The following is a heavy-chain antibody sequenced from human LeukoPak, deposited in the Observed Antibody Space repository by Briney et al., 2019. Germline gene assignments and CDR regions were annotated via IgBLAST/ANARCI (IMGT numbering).Heavy chain of an antibody. Sequence: GGSLRLSCAASGFTVSSNYMSWVRQAPGKGLEWVSVIYSGGSTYYADSVKGRFTISRDNSKNTLYLQMNSLRAEDTAVYYCARPNYYYYGMDVRGQGTTVTVSS. CDR2: IYSGGST. J-gene: IGHJ6*02. CDR3: ARPNYYYYGMDV. V-gene: IGHV3-66*04. CDR1: GFTVSSNY.